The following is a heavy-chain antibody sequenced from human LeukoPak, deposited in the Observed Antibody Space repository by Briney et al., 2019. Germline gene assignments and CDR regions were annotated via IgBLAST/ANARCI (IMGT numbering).Heavy chain of an antibody. Sequence: NPSETLSLTCTVSGGSVNSGSYYWSWIRQPPGRGLEWIGYIYYSGSINYNPSLKSRVTMSVDTSKNQFSLKLSSVTAADTAIYYCARENPSGYYNRPIDYWGQGTLVTVSS. V-gene: IGHV4-61*01. CDR2: IYYSGSI. J-gene: IGHJ4*01. CDR1: GGSVNSGSYY. D-gene: IGHD3-22*01. CDR3: ARENPSGYYNRPIDY.